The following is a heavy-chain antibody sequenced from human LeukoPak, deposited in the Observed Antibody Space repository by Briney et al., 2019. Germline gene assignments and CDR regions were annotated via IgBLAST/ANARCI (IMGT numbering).Heavy chain of an antibody. D-gene: IGHD3-10*01. J-gene: IGHJ4*02. CDR3: AKRPRGNYLDPFDY. Sequence: GGSLRLSCAASGFTFSSYAMSWVRQAPGKGLEWVSGISGSGGSTYYADSVRGRFTISRDNFKNRLYLQMNSLRAEDTAVYYCAKRPRGNYLDPFDYWGQGTLVTVSS. CDR1: GFTFSSYA. V-gene: IGHV3-23*01. CDR2: ISGSGGST.